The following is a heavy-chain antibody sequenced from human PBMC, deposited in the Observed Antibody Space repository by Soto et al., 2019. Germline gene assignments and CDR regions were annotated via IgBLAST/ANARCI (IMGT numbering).Heavy chain of an antibody. D-gene: IGHD3-9*01. CDR1: GFTFSSYS. Sequence: GGSLRLSCAASGFTFSSYSMNWVRQAPGKGLEWVSSISSSSSYIYYADSVKGRFTISRDNAKNSLYLQMNSLRAEDTAVYYCASNDILTGYYHLDYWGQGTLVTVSS. J-gene: IGHJ4*02. CDR3: ASNDILTGYYHLDY. V-gene: IGHV3-21*01. CDR2: ISSSSSYI.